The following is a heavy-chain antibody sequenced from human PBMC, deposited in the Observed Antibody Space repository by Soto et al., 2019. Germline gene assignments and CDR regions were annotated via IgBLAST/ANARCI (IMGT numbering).Heavy chain of an antibody. Sequence: GGSLRLSCAASGFTFSSYSMNWVRQAPGEGLEWASYISSSSSTIYYADSVKGRFTISKDNAKNSLYLQMNSLRDEDTAVYYCARDQGYDYVWGSYRPHGMDVWGQGTTVTVSS. V-gene: IGHV3-48*02. D-gene: IGHD3-16*02. J-gene: IGHJ6*02. CDR3: ARDQGYDYVWGSYRPHGMDV. CDR2: ISSSSSTI. CDR1: GFTFSSYS.